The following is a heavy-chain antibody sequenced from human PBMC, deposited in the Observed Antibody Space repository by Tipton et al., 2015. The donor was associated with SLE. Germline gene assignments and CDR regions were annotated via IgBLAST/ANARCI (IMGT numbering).Heavy chain of an antibody. J-gene: IGHJ3*02. CDR1: GGSISSSTNY. CDR2: IYYSGST. V-gene: IGHV4-39*07. Sequence: TLSLTCTVSGGSISSSTNYWGWIRQPPGKGLEWIGSIYYSGSTYYNPSLKSRVTISVDTSKNQFSLKLSSVTAADTAVYYCAREGLGNGFDIWGQGTMVTVSS. D-gene: IGHD7-27*01. CDR3: AREGLGNGFDI.